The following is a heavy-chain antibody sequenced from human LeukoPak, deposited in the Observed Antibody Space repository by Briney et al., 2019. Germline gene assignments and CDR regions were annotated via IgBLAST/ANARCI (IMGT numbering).Heavy chain of an antibody. D-gene: IGHD4-17*01. J-gene: IGHJ5*02. Sequence: GGSLRLSCAASGFTLTNAWMNWVRQAPGKGLEWVSSISSSSSYIYYADSVKGRFTISRDNAKNSLYLQMNSLRAEDTAVYYCARAGDYGDYVGWFDPWGQGTLVTVSS. V-gene: IGHV3-21*01. CDR3: ARAGDYGDYVGWFDP. CDR2: ISSSSSYI. CDR1: GFTLTNAW.